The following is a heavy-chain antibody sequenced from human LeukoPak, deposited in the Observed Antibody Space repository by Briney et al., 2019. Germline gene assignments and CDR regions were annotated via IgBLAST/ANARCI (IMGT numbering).Heavy chain of an antibody. Sequence: GGSLRLSCAASGFTFSSYSMNWVRQAPGKGLEWVSSISSSSSYIYYADSVKGRFTISRDNAKNSPYLQMNSLRAEDTAVYYCASSGDGLGHQLVDYWGQGTLVTVSS. CDR2: ISSSSSYI. D-gene: IGHD6-13*01. CDR3: ASSGDGLGHQLVDY. CDR1: GFTFSSYS. J-gene: IGHJ4*02. V-gene: IGHV3-21*04.